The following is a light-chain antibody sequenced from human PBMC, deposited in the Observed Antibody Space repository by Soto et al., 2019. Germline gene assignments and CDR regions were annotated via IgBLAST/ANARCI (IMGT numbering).Light chain of an antibody. Sequence: SYELTQPPSVSVAPGKTAKITCGGNNVESKSMHWYQQKPGQAPVVVIYYDGDRPSGIPERFSGSNSGNTATLTISTVDAGDEADYYCQVWDSDSGQAVFGGGTKLTVL. CDR3: QVWDSDSGQAV. CDR2: YDG. J-gene: IGLJ3*02. V-gene: IGLV3-21*04. CDR1: NVESKS.